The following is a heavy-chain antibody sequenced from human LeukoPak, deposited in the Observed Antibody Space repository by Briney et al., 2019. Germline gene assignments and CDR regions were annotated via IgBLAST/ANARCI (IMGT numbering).Heavy chain of an antibody. Sequence: KTSETLSLTCTVSGGSISSYYWSWIRQPPGKGLEWIGYIYYSGSTNYNPSLKSRVTISVDTSKNQFSLKLSSVTAADTAVYYCARRYCSSTSCYGAFDYWGQGTLVTVSS. CDR2: IYYSGST. CDR3: ARRYCSSTSCYGAFDY. V-gene: IGHV4-59*08. CDR1: GGSISSYY. D-gene: IGHD2-2*01. J-gene: IGHJ4*02.